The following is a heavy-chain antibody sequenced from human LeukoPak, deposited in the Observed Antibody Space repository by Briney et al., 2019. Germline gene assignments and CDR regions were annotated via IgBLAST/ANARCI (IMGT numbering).Heavy chain of an antibody. CDR1: GYTFTSYY. D-gene: IGHD3-3*01. CDR3: ARDMYYDFWSGYPSFDY. V-gene: IGHV1-2*02. Sequence: ASVKVSCKASGYTFTSYYMHWVRQAPGRGLEWMGWINPNSGGTNYAQKFQGRVTMTRDTSISTAYMELSRLRSDDTAVYYCARDMYYDFWSGYPSFDYWGQGTLVTVSS. CDR2: INPNSGGT. J-gene: IGHJ4*02.